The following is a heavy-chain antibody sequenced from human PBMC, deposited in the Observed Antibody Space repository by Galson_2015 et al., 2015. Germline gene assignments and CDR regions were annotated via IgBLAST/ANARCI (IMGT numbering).Heavy chain of an antibody. CDR2: IRGSGGNT. D-gene: IGHD3-10*01. V-gene: IGHV3-23*01. CDR3: AKDLRRDYGSGSLPDY. Sequence: SLRLSCAASGFTFSTYAMSWVRQAPGRGLETVSLIRGSGGNTYYADSVKGRFTISRDNSKNTLYLQMNSLRADDTAVYYCAKDLRRDYGSGSLPDYWGQGTLVTVSS. CDR1: GFTFSTYA. J-gene: IGHJ4*02.